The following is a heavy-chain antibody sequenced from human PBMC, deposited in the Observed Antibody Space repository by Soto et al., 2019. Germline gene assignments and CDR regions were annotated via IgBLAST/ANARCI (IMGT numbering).Heavy chain of an antibody. J-gene: IGHJ6*02. Sequence: SETLSLTCTVSGGSVSSGSYYWSWIRQPPGKGLEWIGYIYYSGSTNYNPSLKSRVTISVDTSKNQFSLKLSSVTAADTAVYYCARGCGSYGGGDCYYYGMDVWGQGTTVTVSS. CDR1: GGSVSSGSYY. V-gene: IGHV4-61*01. D-gene: IGHD1-26*01. CDR3: ARGCGSYGGGDCYYYGMDV. CDR2: IYYSGST.